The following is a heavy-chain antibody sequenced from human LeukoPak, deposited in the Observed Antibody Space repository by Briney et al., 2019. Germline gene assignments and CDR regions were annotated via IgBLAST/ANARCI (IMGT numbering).Heavy chain of an antibody. J-gene: IGHJ6*02. CDR1: GFTFSSYA. V-gene: IGHV3-30-3*01. CDR2: ISYDGSNK. Sequence: PGGSLRLSCAASGFTFSSYAMHWVRQAPGKGLEWVAVISYDGSNKYYADSVKGRFTISRDNSKNTLYLQMNSLRAEDTAVYYCARDKGWSGYYRTSSYYYYGMDVWGQGTTVTVSS. D-gene: IGHD3-3*01. CDR3: ARDKGWSGYYRTSSYYYYGMDV.